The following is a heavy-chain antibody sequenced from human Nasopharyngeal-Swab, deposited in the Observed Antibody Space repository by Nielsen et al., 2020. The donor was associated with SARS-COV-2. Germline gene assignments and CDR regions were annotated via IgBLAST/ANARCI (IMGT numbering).Heavy chain of an antibody. Sequence: ESLKISCTVSGGSVSSGSYYWSWIRQPPGKGLEWIGYIYYSGSTNYNPSPKSRVTISVDTSKNQFSLKLSSVTAADTAVYYCARDHYGSGSPSMDVWGQGTTVTVSS. CDR3: ARDHYGSGSPSMDV. V-gene: IGHV4-61*01. CDR2: IYYSGST. CDR1: GGSVSSGSYY. D-gene: IGHD3-10*01. J-gene: IGHJ6*02.